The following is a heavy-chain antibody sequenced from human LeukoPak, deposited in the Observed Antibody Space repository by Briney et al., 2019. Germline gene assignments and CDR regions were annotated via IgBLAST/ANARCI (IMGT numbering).Heavy chain of an antibody. CDR3: ARDGGAVAGPTDAFDI. Sequence: GGSLRLSCAASGFTFSSYSMNWVRQAPGKGLEWVSSISSSSSYIYYADSVKGRFTISGDNAKNSLYLQMNSLRAEDTAVYYCARDGGAVAGPTDAFDIWGQGTMVTVSS. V-gene: IGHV3-21*01. CDR1: GFTFSSYS. D-gene: IGHD6-19*01. CDR2: ISSSSSYI. J-gene: IGHJ3*02.